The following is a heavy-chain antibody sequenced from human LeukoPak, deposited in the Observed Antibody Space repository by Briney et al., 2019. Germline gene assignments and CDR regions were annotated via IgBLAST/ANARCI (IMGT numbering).Heavy chain of an antibody. Sequence: GASVKVSCKASGYTFTGYYMHWVRQAPGQGLEWMGWINPDSGFTNYAQKFKGRVTMTRDTSISTAYLEVRSLTSDGTAVYYCAPTAEAYTSWWKVWGQGTLVTVSS. J-gene: IGHJ4*02. V-gene: IGHV1-2*02. CDR3: APTAEAYTSWWKV. CDR1: GYTFTGYY. CDR2: INPDSGFT. D-gene: IGHD3-16*01.